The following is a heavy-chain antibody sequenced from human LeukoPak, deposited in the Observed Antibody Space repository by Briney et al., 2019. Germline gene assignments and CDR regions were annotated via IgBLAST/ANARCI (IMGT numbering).Heavy chain of an antibody. V-gene: IGHV3-66*01. CDR1: GFTVSSNY. Sequence: PGGSLRLSCAASGFTVSSNYMSWVRQAPGRGLEWVSVIYSGGSTYYADSVKGRFTISRDNSKNTLYLQMNSLRAEDTAVYYCATYYYGSGSYFWDWGQGTLVTVSS. CDR3: ATYYYGSGSYFWD. CDR2: IYSGGST. D-gene: IGHD3-10*01. J-gene: IGHJ4*02.